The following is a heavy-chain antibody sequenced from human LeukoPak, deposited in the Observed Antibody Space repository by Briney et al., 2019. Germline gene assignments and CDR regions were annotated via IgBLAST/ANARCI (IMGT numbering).Heavy chain of an antibody. CDR3: ASPDTAMVNGY. Sequence: ASETLSLTCTVSGGSISSSSFYWGWIRQPPGKGLEWIGSIYYSGSTYYNPSLESRVIISLDTSKNQVSLKLRSVTAADTAVYYCASPDTAMVNGYWGQGTLATVSS. V-gene: IGHV4-39*01. CDR1: GGSISSSSFY. CDR2: IYYSGST. D-gene: IGHD5-18*01. J-gene: IGHJ4*02.